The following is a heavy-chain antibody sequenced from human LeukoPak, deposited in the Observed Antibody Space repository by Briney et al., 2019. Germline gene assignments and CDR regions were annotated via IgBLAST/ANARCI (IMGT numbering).Heavy chain of an antibody. J-gene: IGHJ4*02. CDR2: INHVATT. CDR3: ARGRTGSTNYDY. V-gene: IGHV4-34*01. CDR1: GGSFSDYL. Sequence: SETLSLTCGVSGGSFSDYLWSWIRQPPGKGLEWIGQINHVATTNYNPSLKSRVTMSVDRSKYQFPLRLSSVTAADRAVYYCARGRTGSTNYDYWGQGVLVTVSS. D-gene: IGHD3-10*01.